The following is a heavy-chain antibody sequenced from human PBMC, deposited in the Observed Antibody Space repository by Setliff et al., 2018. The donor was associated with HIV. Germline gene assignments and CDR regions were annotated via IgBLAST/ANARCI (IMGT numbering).Heavy chain of an antibody. Sequence: GASVKVSCKASGYTFTGYFIHWVRQAPGQGLEWMGRIIPNSAGTNYAQKFQSRVTMTRDTSISTAYMELSSLRSDDTAVYYCAGYALRYFDYWGQGTLVTVSS. J-gene: IGHJ4*01. V-gene: IGHV1-2*06. D-gene: IGHD3-9*01. CDR2: IIPNSAGT. CDR1: GYTFTGYF. CDR3: AGYALRYFDY.